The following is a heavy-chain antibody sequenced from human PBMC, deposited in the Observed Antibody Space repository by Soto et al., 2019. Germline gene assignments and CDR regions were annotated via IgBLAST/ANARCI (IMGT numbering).Heavy chain of an antibody. D-gene: IGHD6-6*01. CDR2: ISGSGGTT. CDR3: AKHPYSSSSYYYYSMDV. CDR1: GFTFSSYA. J-gene: IGHJ6*02. Sequence: EVQLLESGGGLVQPGGSLRLSCAASGFTFSSYAMTWVGQAPGKGLEWVSAISGSGGTTYHADSGKGLFTISRDKSKNTMYLQMISLRAQDAAVYYCAKHPYSSSSYYYYSMDVWGQGTTVTVSS. V-gene: IGHV3-23*01.